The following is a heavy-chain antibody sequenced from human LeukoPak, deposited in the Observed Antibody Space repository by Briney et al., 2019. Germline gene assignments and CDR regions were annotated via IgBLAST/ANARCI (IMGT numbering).Heavy chain of an antibody. J-gene: IGHJ4*02. D-gene: IGHD3-10*01. Sequence: GGSLRLSCAASGFTFSGYWMTWVRQAPGKGLEWVAKIKQDGSEKYYVDSVKGRFTISRDNAKNSLYLHVNSLRDEDTAVYYCARDTGMGSGSYYFSLDYWGQGTLVTVSS. CDR2: IKQDGSEK. V-gene: IGHV3-7*01. CDR3: ARDTGMGSGSYYFSLDY. CDR1: GFTFSGYW.